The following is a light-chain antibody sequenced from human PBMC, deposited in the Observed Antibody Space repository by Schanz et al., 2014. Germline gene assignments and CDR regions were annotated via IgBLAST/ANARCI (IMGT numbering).Light chain of an antibody. CDR3: CSYAGSYTPHVV. CDR2: EAS. V-gene: IGLV2-8*01. CDR1: SSDVGGYNS. J-gene: IGLJ2*01. Sequence: QSALTQPASVSGSPGQSITISCTGTSSDVGGYNSVSWYQQHPGKAPKLMIYEASKRPSGVPDRFSGSKSGNTASLTVSGLQAEDEADYYCCSYAGSYTPHVVFGGGTKLTVL.